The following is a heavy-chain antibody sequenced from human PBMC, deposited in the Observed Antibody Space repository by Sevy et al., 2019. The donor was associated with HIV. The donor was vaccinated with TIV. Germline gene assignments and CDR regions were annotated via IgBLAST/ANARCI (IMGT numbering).Heavy chain of an antibody. CDR1: DGSFSGYY. V-gene: IGHV4-34*01. CDR3: ARSPPVVVVPGAPSWFDP. CDR2: INESGIT. J-gene: IGHJ5*02. Sequence: SETLSLTCAVHDGSFSGYYWNWIRQLPGKGLEWIGEINESGITYYNPSPKSRVTISVDTSTKQFSLKLNSVTAADTAVYFCARSPPVVVVPGAPSWFDPWGQGTLVTVSS. D-gene: IGHD2-2*01.